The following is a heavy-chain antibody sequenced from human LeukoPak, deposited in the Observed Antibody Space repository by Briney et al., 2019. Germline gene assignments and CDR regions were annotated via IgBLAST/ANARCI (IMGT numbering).Heavy chain of an antibody. D-gene: IGHD5-24*01. J-gene: IGHJ4*02. V-gene: IGHV1-69-2*01. CDR1: GYTLTHYY. CDR2: VDPEDGET. CDR3: ATGRDGYNYFDY. Sequence: ASVKISCKVSGYTLTHYYMHWVQQAPGKGLEWMGLVDPEDGETIYAEKFQGRVTITADTSTDTAYMELSSLRSEDTAVYYCATGRDGYNYFDYWGQGTLVTVSS.